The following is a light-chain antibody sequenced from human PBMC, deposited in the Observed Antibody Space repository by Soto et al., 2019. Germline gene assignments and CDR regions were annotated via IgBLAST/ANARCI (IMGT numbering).Light chain of an antibody. CDR3: QYHDDH. V-gene: IGKV1-39*01. J-gene: IGKJ3*01. CDR1: QSINRY. CDR2: DAS. Sequence: DVQMTQSPSSLSASVGDRVTITCWASQSINRYLNWYQQKPGKAPKLLIYDASSLQSGVPSRFSGRGSGTEFTLTITSLQPDDFATYYCQYHDDHFGPGTKVDI.